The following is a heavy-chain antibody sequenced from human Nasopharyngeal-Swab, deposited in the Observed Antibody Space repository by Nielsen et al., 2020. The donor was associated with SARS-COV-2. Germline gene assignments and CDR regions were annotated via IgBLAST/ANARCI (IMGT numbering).Heavy chain of an antibody. Sequence: WIRQPPGKGLEWVSGLSVSWTGGNTYYADSVKGRFTISRDNSKNTLYLQMDSLRAEDTALYYCAKDLSYALAGDSWGQGTLVTVSS. D-gene: IGHD2-15*01. CDR3: AKDLSYALAGDS. V-gene: IGHV3-23*01. J-gene: IGHJ4*02. CDR2: LSVSWTGGNT.